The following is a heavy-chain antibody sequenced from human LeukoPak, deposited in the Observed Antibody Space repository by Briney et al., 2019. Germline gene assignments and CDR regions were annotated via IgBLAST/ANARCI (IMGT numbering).Heavy chain of an antibody. CDR1: GFTFSSYE. Sequence: GGSLRLSCAASGFTFSSYEMSWVRQSPGKGLEWVSGISGSGVRTYYADSVKGRFTISRDYYKNTLYFKMNSLRAEDTAIYYCAKEFIRSYRRPPGVFDYWGQGTLVTVS. J-gene: IGHJ4*02. CDR2: ISGSGVRT. D-gene: IGHD3-10*01. V-gene: IGHV3-23*01. CDR3: AKEFIRSYRRPPGVFDY.